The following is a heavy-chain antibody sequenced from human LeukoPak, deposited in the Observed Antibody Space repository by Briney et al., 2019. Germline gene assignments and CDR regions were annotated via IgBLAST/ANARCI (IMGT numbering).Heavy chain of an antibody. V-gene: IGHV3-23*01. J-gene: IGHJ4*02. CDR2: IRGSDDST. D-gene: IGHD3-10*01. CDR3: AKVIQERPEVRGLDY. CDR1: GFTFSNYV. Sequence: QTGGSLRLSCAASGFTFSNYVMSWVCQAPGKGLEWVSGIRGSDDSTYYADSVKGRFTISRDNSKNALYLQMNSLRAEDTAVYYCAKVIQERPEVRGLDYWGQGTLVTVSS.